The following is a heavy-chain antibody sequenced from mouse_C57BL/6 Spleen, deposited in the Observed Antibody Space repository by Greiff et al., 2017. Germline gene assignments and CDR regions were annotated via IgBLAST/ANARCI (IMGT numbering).Heavy chain of an antibody. CDR3: SRGGTPHYYAMDY. J-gene: IGHJ4*01. CDR2: IDPSDSET. D-gene: IGHD3-3*01. V-gene: IGHV1-52*01. Sequence: VQLQQPGAELVRPGSSVKLSCKASGYTFTSYWMHWVKQRPIQGLEWIGNIDPSDSETHYTQKFKDKATLTVDKSYSTAYMQLSSLTAEDSAVYFCSRGGTPHYYAMDYWGQGTSVTVSS. CDR1: GYTFTSYW.